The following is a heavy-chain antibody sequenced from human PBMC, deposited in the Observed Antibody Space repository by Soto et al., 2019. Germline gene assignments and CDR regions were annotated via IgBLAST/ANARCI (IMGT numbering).Heavy chain of an antibody. CDR1: GFTFSSYA. Sequence: GGSLRLSCAASGFTFSSYAMSWVRQAPGKGLEWVSAISGSGGSTYYADSVKGRFTISRKNSKNTLYLQMNSLRAEDTAVYYCANGIPRWGGVILAGVIISGLDYWGQGTLVTVSS. J-gene: IGHJ4*02. CDR3: ANGIPRWGGVILAGVIISGLDY. V-gene: IGHV3-23*01. D-gene: IGHD6-19*01. CDR2: ISGSGGST.